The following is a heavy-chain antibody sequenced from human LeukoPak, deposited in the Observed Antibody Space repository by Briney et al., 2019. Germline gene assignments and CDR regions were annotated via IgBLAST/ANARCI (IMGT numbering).Heavy chain of an antibody. D-gene: IGHD3-16*02. Sequence: SETLSLTCTVSGGSISSSSYYWSWIRQPPGKGLEWIGEINHSGSTNYSPSLKSRVTISVDTSKNQLSLKLSSVTAADTAVYYCARVLCYDYVWGSYRSHYFDYWGQGTLVTVSS. CDR1: GGSISSSSYY. J-gene: IGHJ4*02. CDR2: INHSGST. CDR3: ARVLCYDYVWGSYRSHYFDY. V-gene: IGHV4-39*07.